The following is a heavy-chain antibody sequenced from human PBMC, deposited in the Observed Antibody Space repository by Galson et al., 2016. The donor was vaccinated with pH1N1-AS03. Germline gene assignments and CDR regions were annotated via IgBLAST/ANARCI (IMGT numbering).Heavy chain of an antibody. Sequence: QSGAEVTKPGESLKISCKASAYTFANYWIVWVRQMPGKGLEWMGIMYPANFDTRYSPSFQGRVTISADTSINTAYLQWSSLRASDTAMYYCARRISVTGREFDSWGQGTLVTVSS. CDR2: MYPANFDT. CDR3: ARRISVTGREFDS. V-gene: IGHV5-51*01. CDR1: AYTFANYW. J-gene: IGHJ5*01. D-gene: IGHD6-19*01.